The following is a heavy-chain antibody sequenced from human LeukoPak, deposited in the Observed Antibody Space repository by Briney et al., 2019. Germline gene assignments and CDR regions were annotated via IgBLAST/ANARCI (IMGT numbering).Heavy chain of an antibody. Sequence: SETLSLTCAVYGGPFSGYYWSWIRQPPGKGLEWIGEINHSGSTNYNPSLKSRVTISVDTSKNQFSLKLSSVTAADTAVYYCASRGYYYGMDVWGQGTTVTVSS. CDR3: ASRGYYYGMDV. V-gene: IGHV4-34*01. CDR1: GGPFSGYY. D-gene: IGHD3-10*01. CDR2: INHSGST. J-gene: IGHJ6*02.